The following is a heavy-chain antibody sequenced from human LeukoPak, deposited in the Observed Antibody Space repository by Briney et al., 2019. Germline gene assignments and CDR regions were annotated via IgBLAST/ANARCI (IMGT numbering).Heavy chain of an antibody. J-gene: IGHJ6*02. V-gene: IGHV3-23*01. D-gene: IGHD2-2*02. CDR3: ARRELLYFGEVPGYYGMDV. CDR2: ISGSGGST. CDR1: GFTFSSYA. Sequence: HPGGSLRLSCAASGFTFSSYAMSWVRQAPGKGLEWVSAISGSGGSTYYADSVKGRFTISRDNSKNTLYLQMNSLRAEDTAVYYCARRELLYFGEVPGYYGMDVWGQGTTVTVSS.